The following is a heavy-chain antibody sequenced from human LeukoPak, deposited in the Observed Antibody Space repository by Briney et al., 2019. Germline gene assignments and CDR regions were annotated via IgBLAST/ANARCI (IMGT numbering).Heavy chain of an antibody. D-gene: IGHD3-10*01. Sequence: GGSLRLSCAASGFTFSSYGMSWVRQAPGKGLEWVANIKQDGSEKNYVDSVKGRFTISRDNAKNSLYLQMSSLRVEDTAVYYCATDRAYFDYGGQGTLVTVSS. CDR1: GFTFSSYG. CDR3: ATDRAYFDY. V-gene: IGHV3-7*01. CDR2: IKQDGSEK. J-gene: IGHJ4*02.